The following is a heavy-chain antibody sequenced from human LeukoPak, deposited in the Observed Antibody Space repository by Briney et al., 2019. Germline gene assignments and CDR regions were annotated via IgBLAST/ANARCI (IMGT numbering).Heavy chain of an antibody. J-gene: IGHJ4*02. CDR1: GFTFSSYA. D-gene: IGHD3-9*01. Sequence: PGGSLRLSCAASGFTFSSYAMHWARQAPGKGLEWVAVISYDGSNKYYADSVKGRFTISRDNSKNTLYLQMNSLRAEDTAVYYCARVPSGIITILEYWGQGTLVTVSS. V-gene: IGHV3-30-3*01. CDR2: ISYDGSNK. CDR3: ARVPSGIITILEY.